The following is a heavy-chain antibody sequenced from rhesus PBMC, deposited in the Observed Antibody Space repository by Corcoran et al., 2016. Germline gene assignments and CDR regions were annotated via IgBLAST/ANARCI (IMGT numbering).Heavy chain of an antibody. CDR2: IYGSGSST. CDR1: GGSISSSY. D-gene: IGHD6-25*01. V-gene: IGHV4-169*01. Sequence: QLQLQESGPGLVKPSETLSVTCAVSGGSISSSYWSWTRQAPGKGLEWIGYIYGSGSSTNYSPSLKSRVTLSVDTSKNQLSLKLSSVTTADTAVYYCARGVSGSFFWGQGLRVTVSS. J-gene: IGHJ3*01. CDR3: ARGVSGSFF.